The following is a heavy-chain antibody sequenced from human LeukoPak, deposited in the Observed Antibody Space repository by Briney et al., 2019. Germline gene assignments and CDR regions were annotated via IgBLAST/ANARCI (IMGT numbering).Heavy chain of an antibody. J-gene: IGHJ4*02. CDR3: ARVEVVVAAGDGPFDY. CDR1: GGSISSGDYY. Sequence: PSETLSLTCTVSGGSISSGDYYWSWIRQPPGKGLEWIGYIYYSGSTYYNPSLKSRVTISVDTSKNQFSLKLSSVTAADTAVYYCARVEVVVAAGDGPFDYWGQGTLVTVSS. V-gene: IGHV4-30-4*01. CDR2: IYYSGST. D-gene: IGHD2-15*01.